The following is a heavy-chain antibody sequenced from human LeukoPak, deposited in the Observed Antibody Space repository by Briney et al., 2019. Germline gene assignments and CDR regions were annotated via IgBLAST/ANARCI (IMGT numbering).Heavy chain of an antibody. Sequence: SQTLSLTCTVSGGSISSGDYYWSWIRQPPGKGLEWIGEINHSGSTNYNPSLKSRVTISVDTSKNQFSLKLSSVTAADTAVYYCARADYSNYFGAFDIWGQGTMVTVSS. CDR1: GGSISSGDYY. J-gene: IGHJ3*02. V-gene: IGHV4-30-4*01. D-gene: IGHD4-11*01. CDR3: ARADYSNYFGAFDI. CDR2: INHSGST.